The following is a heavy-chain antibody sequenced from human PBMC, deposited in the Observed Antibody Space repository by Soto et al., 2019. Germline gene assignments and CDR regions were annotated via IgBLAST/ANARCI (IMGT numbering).Heavy chain of an antibody. V-gene: IGHV4-39*02. J-gene: IGHJ5*02. Sequence: QLQLQESGPGLAKPSETLSLNCTVSGASISSSSYFWAWIRRTPGKGLEWIASIDYRGTTYKNPSLKSRVTISLDTSENHFSLNLGSVTDADTALYYCSRRAPEGFDPWGQGTLVTVSS. CDR2: IDYRGTT. CDR3: SRRAPEGFDP. CDR1: GASISSSSYF.